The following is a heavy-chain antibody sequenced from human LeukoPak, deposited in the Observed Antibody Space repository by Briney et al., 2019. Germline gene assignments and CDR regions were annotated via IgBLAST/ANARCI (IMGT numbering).Heavy chain of an antibody. CDR2: INLNSGGT. V-gene: IGHV1-2*02. D-gene: IGHD3-3*01. Sequence: ASVKVSCKASGYTFTGYYMHWVRQAPGQGLEWMGWINLNSGGTNYAQKFQGRVTMTRDTSISTAYMELSRLRSDDTAVYYCARGGVADYGMDVWGQGTTVTVSS. CDR3: ARGGVADYGMDV. J-gene: IGHJ6*02. CDR1: GYTFTGYY.